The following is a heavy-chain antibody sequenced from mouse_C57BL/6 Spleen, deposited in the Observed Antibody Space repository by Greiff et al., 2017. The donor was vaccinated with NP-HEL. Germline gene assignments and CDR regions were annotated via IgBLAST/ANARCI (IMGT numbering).Heavy chain of an antibody. CDR1: GFTFSDYG. D-gene: IGHD1-1*01. CDR2: ISSGSSTI. V-gene: IGHV5-17*01. Sequence: EVKVVESGGGLVKPGGSLKLSCAASGFTFSDYGMHWVRQAPEKGLEWVAYISSGSSTIYYADTVKGRFTISRDNAKNTLFLQMTSLRSEDTAMYYCRGSSSLYYYAMDYWGQGTSVTVSS. J-gene: IGHJ4*01. CDR3: RGSSSLYYYAMDY.